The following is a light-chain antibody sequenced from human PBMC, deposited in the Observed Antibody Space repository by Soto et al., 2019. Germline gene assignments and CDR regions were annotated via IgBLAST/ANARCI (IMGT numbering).Light chain of an antibody. J-gene: IGLJ1*01. CDR2: GVS. V-gene: IGLV2-14*01. CDR1: ISDFVVYNY. CDR3: SSHTTTSSALQV. Sequence: QSALTQPASVSGSPGQSITISCSGTISDFVVYNYVSWYQQHPGKAPKIILYGVSNRPSGVSNRFSGSKSGNTASLTISGLQAEDEADYYCSSHTTTSSALQVFGTGTK.